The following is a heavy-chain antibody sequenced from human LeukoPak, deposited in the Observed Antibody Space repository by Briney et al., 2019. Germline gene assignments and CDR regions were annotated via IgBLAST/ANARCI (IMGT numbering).Heavy chain of an antibody. CDR3: ARIACTGGNCKPYYYYGLDV. CDR1: GFTFSTYG. Sequence: GGSLRLSCAASGFTFSTYGMHWVRQAPGKGLEWVAVIRYDRSIKYYADSVKCRFTFSRDNSKSTMYLQMNSLRAEDTAVYYCARIACTGGNCKPYYYYGLDVWGQGTTVTVSS. CDR2: IRYDRSIK. D-gene: IGHD2-8*02. J-gene: IGHJ6*02. V-gene: IGHV3-33*01.